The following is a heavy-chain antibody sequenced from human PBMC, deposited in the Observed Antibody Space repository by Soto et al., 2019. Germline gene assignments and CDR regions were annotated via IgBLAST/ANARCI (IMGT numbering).Heavy chain of an antibody. Sequence: SETLSLTCTVSGCSINSGSNFWSWIRQRPEKGLEWIGYIYYSGSTYYNPSLKSRVTISVDTSKNQFSLKLNSVTAADTAVYFCARVYSRYYFDSWGQGTLVTVSS. J-gene: IGHJ4*02. CDR2: IYYSGST. CDR3: ARVYSRYYFDS. V-gene: IGHV4-31*03. CDR1: GCSINSGSNF. D-gene: IGHD4-4*01.